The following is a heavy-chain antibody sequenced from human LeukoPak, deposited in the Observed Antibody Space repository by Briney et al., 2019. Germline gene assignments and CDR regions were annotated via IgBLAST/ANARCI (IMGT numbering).Heavy chain of an antibody. CDR1: GGSISSYY. J-gene: IGHJ6*03. CDR3: ARDQYCSSTSCYTGGFTSYYYYYMDV. CDR2: IYTSGST. V-gene: IGHV4-4*07. D-gene: IGHD2-2*02. Sequence: SETLSLTCTVSGGSISSYYWSWIRQPAGKGLEWIGRIYTSGSTNYNPSLKSRVTMSVDTSKNQFSLKLSPVTAADTAVYYCARDQYCSSTSCYTGGFTSYYYYYMDVWGKGTTVTVSS.